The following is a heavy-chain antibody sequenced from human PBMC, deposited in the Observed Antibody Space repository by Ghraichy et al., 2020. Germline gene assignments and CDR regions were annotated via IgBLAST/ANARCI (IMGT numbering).Heavy chain of an antibody. J-gene: IGHJ4*02. CDR3: ARDMWDNGDLDY. CDR2: IKRDGTDK. CDR1: GFIFSSYW. V-gene: IGHV3-7*01. Sequence: LSLTCAASGFIFSSYWMSWVRQAPGKGLEWVANIKRDGTDKNYVASVEGRFTIFRDNAKKSLYLQMDRLRAEDTAVYYCARDMWDNGDLDYWGQGTLVTVSS. D-gene: IGHD1/OR15-1a*01.